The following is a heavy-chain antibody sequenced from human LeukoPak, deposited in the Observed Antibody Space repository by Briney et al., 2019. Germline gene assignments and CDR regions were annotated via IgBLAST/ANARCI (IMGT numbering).Heavy chain of an antibody. CDR3: AKDAGGYRSSWYKVSLQYFQH. J-gene: IGHJ1*01. CDR2: IRYDGSNK. D-gene: IGHD6-13*01. V-gene: IGHV3-30*02. Sequence: PGGSLRLSCAASGFTFSSYCMHWVRQAQGKGLEWVAFIRYDGSNKYYADSVKGRFTISRDNSKNTLYLQMNSLRAEDTAVYYCAKDAGGYRSSWYKVSLQYFQHWGQGTLVTVSS. CDR1: GFTFSSYC.